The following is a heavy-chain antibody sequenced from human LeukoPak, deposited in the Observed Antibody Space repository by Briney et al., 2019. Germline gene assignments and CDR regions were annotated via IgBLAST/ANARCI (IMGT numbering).Heavy chain of an antibody. Sequence: GGSLRLSCAASGFTFSSYGMHWVRQAPGKGLEWVAVISYDGSNKYYADSVKGRFTISRDNSKNTLYLQMNSLRAEDTAVYYCARQASGFDYWGQGTLVTVSS. J-gene: IGHJ4*02. CDR1: GFTFSSYG. CDR3: ARQASGFDY. V-gene: IGHV3-30*03. CDR2: ISYDGSNK. D-gene: IGHD3-10*01.